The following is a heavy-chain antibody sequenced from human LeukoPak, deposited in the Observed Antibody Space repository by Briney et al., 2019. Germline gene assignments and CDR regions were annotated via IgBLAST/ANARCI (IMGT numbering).Heavy chain of an antibody. V-gene: IGHV4-4*02. J-gene: IGHJ4*02. CDR2: IYHSGST. D-gene: IGHD3-10*01. CDR3: ARHLRSMVRGVIHYYFDY. Sequence: SGTLSLTCAVSGGSISSSNWWSWVRQPPGKGLEWIGEIYHSGSTNYNPSLKSRVTISVDTSKNQFSLKLSSVTAADTAVYYCARHLRSMVRGVIHYYFDYWGQGTLVTVSS. CDR1: GGSISSSNW.